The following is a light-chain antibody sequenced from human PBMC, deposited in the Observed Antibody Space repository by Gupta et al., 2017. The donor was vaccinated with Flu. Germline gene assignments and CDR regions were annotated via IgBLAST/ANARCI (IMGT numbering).Light chain of an antibody. CDR2: DAS. Sequence: EIVLTQSPGTLSLSPGERVTISCMASQGLNSNYLAWYQQRPGQGPRLLIYDASGRATGILYRYSGSGSRAAMRLIIRRLEPEAFAVYCCGQDGSSPKTFGQGTKMEI. J-gene: IGKJ2*01. CDR1: QGLNSNY. CDR3: GQDGSSPKT. V-gene: IGKV3-20*01.